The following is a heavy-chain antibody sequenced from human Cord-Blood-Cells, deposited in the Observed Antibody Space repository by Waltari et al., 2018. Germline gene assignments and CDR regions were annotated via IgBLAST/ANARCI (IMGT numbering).Heavy chain of an antibody. V-gene: IGHV4-61*01. D-gene: IGHD3-16*01. J-gene: IGHJ2*01. CDR2: IYYSGST. CDR3: ASRSVGGGYYWYFDL. CDR1: GGSVSSGSYY. Sequence: QVQLQESGPGLVKPSETLSLTCTVSGGSVSSGSYYWSWIRQPPGKGLEWIGYIYYSGSTNYSPSLKSRVTISVDTSKNQFSLKLSSVTAADTAVYYCASRSVGGGYYWYFDLWGRGTLVTVSS.